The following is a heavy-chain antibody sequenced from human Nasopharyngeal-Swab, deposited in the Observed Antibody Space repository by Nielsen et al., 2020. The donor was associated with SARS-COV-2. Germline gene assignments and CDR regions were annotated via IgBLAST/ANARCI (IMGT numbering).Heavy chain of an antibody. CDR3: ATAGNYRFDN. CDR2: INPDGSTT. J-gene: IGHJ4*02. D-gene: IGHD1-1*01. CDR1: GFTFSDYY. Sequence: GGSLRLSCAASGFTFSDYYMSWIRQAPGKGLVWVSRINPDGSTTNYADSMKGRFTTSRDNARNTLYLHMYSLRDDDTAVYYCATAGNYRFDNWGQGTLVTVSS. V-gene: IGHV3-74*01.